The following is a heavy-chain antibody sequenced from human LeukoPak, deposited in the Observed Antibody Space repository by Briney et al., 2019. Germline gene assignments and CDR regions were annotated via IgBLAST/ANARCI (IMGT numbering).Heavy chain of an antibody. CDR1: GYSFTSYW. Sequence: GESLRISCKGSGYSFTSYWISWVRQMPGKGLEWMGRIDPSDSYTNYSPSFQGHVTISADKSISTAYLQWSSLKASDAAMYYCAREAVEPNWFDPWGQGTLVTVS. CDR2: IDPSDSYT. CDR3: AREAVEPNWFDP. V-gene: IGHV5-10-1*01. J-gene: IGHJ5*02.